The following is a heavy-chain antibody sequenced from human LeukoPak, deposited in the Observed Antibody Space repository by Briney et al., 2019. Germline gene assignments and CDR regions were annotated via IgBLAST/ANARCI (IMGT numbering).Heavy chain of an antibody. V-gene: IGHV4-39*01. CDR1: GGSICSSSYS. D-gene: IGHD3-10*01. Sequence: SETLSLTXTVSGGSICSSSYSWGWIRQPPGKGLEWIGRIYYSGSTYYNPSLKSRVTISVDTSKNQFSLKLSSVTAADTAVYYCARLEYYYQHRFDYWGQGTLVTVSS. J-gene: IGHJ4*02. CDR2: IYYSGST. CDR3: ARLEYYYQHRFDY.